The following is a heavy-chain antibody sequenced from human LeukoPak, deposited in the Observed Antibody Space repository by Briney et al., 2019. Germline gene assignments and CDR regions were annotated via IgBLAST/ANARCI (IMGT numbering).Heavy chain of an antibody. CDR2: INTIGTTI. V-gene: IGHV3-48*03. D-gene: IGHD3-10*01. CDR1: GFAFSSYE. Sequence: GGSLRLSCAASGFAFSSYEMNWVRQAPGKWLEWVSYINTIGTTINYADSLKGRFTVSRDNARNSLHLQMNSLRGEDTAVYYCARTAAVVRGRVIQSHDAFDIWGPGTLVTVSS. J-gene: IGHJ3*02. CDR3: ARTAAVVRGRVIQSHDAFDI.